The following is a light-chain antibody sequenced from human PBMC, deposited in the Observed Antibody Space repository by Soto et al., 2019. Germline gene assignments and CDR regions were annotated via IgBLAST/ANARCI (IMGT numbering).Light chain of an antibody. Sequence: EIVLTQFPGTLSLSPGERATLSCRASQTITSGQLGWYQQKPGQAPRLLIYLIYSSVTGIPDRFSGSTSATAFTLTISGLDPEDFAFYYCLRDGSSFGQGTKLEI. V-gene: IGKV3-20*01. CDR2: LIY. CDR3: LRDGSS. J-gene: IGKJ2*01. CDR1: QTITSGQ.